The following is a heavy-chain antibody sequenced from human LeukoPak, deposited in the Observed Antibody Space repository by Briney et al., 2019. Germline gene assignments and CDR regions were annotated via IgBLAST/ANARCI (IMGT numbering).Heavy chain of an antibody. CDR3: AKTMGAIDHDY. V-gene: IGHV3-23*01. Sequence: PGGSLRLSCAASGFTFSGFAMSWVRQAPGKGLEWVSTITSSGIGTYYADSVKGRFTTSRDKSKNTLYLQMNSLRAEGTAVYFCAKTMGAIDHDYWGQGTLVTVSS. J-gene: IGHJ4*02. CDR2: ITSSGIGT. D-gene: IGHD2-2*02. CDR1: GFTFSGFA.